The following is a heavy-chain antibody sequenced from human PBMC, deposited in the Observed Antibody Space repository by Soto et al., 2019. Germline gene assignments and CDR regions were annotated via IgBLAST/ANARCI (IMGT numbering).Heavy chain of an antibody. V-gene: IGHV4-59*08. Sequence: SETLSLTCTASGGSISSYYWSWIRQPPGKGLEWIAYIYYSGTTNYNPSLKSRVTISVDTSKNQVFLKLSSVVAADTSVYSCARHSGFCSSASCYGWLDPWGQGTLVTVSS. CDR3: ARHSGFCSSASCYGWLDP. J-gene: IGHJ5*02. D-gene: IGHD2-2*01. CDR1: GGSISSYY. CDR2: IYYSGTT.